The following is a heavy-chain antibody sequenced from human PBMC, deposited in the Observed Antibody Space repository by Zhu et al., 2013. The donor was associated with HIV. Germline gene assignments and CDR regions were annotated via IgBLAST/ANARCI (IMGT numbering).Heavy chain of an antibody. CDR2: FDPEDGET. D-gene: IGHD1-26*01. CDR3: ATAWGWFDP. CDR1: GYTFTGYY. Sequence: QVQLVQSGAEVKKPGASVKVSCKASGYTFTGYYMHWVRQAPGQGLEWMGGFDPEDGETIYAQKFQGRVTMTEDTSTDTAYMELSSLRSEDTAVYYCATAWGWFDPWGQGTLVTVSS. J-gene: IGHJ5*02. V-gene: IGHV1-24*01.